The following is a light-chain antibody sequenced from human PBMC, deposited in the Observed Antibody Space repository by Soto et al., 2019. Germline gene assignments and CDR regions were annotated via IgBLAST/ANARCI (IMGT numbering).Light chain of an antibody. CDR1: QSVTTF. J-gene: IGKJ4*01. CDR2: DAS. CDR3: QQRSNWPPVLT. V-gene: IGKV3-11*01. Sequence: EIVLTQSPATLSLSPGERATLSCRASQSVTTFLAWYQQKPGQAPRLLIYDASTRATGSPDRFSGSGSGTDFTLTISSLEPEDFAVYYCQQRSNWPPVLTFGGGTKVDIK.